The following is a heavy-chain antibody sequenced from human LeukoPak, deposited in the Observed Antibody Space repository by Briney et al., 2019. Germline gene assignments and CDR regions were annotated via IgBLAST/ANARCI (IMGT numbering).Heavy chain of an antibody. J-gene: IGHJ4*02. Sequence: SETLSLTCAVSGGSISSGGYSWSWIRQPPGKGLEWIGYIYHSGSTYYNPSLKSRVTISVDRSKNQFSLKLSSVTAADTAVYYCARVVVGAIDYWGQGTLATVSS. CDR2: IYHSGST. CDR1: GGSISSGGYS. D-gene: IGHD1-26*01. CDR3: ARVVVGAIDY. V-gene: IGHV4-30-2*01.